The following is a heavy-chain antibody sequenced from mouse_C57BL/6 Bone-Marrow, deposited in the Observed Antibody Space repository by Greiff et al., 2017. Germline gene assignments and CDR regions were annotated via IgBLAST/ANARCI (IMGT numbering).Heavy chain of an antibody. CDR2: IDPENGDT. CDR3: TTNYYGRLAWFAY. J-gene: IGHJ3*01. Sequence: EVQLQQSGAELVRPGASVKLSCTASGFNIKDDYMHWVKQRPEQGLEWIGWIDPENGDTEYASKFQGKATITAYTSSNTAYLQLSSLTSGDTPVYYCTTNYYGRLAWFAYGGQGTLVTVSA. D-gene: IGHD1-1*01. V-gene: IGHV14-4*01. CDR1: GFNIKDDY.